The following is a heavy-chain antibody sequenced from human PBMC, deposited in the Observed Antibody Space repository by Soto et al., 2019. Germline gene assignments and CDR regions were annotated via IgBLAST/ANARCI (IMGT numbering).Heavy chain of an antibody. CDR1: VFTFSAYS. V-gene: IGHV3-21*06. CDR3: ARDLLEGYGHARQPDY. J-gene: IGHJ4*02. D-gene: IGHD5-18*01. Sequence: GWSLRLSCVSSVFTFSAYSMSWVRQAPGQGLEWVSSITSSSTYIYYTRSVEGRFTISRDDAKNSLHLQMNSLRAEDTAVYYCARDLLEGYGHARQPDYWGQGTLVTVSS. CDR2: ITSSSTYI.